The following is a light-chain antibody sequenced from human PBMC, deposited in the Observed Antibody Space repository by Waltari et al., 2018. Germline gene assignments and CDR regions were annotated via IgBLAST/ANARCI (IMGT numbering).Light chain of an antibody. CDR1: ISDVGGHTY. V-gene: IGLV2-11*01. CDR3: YSYAGSSSFV. J-gene: IGLJ1*01. CDR2: DVK. Sequence: QSALTQPRSVSGSPGQSVTISCTGTISDVGGHTYVSWYQQHPGKAPKLMIYDVKQRPSGVPDRFAGAQSGNTASLTISGLQGEDEADYYCYSYAGSSSFVFGTGTEIIVL.